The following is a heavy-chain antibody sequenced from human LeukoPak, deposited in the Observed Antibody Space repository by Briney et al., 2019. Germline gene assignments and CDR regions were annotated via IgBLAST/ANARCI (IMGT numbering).Heavy chain of an antibody. J-gene: IGHJ4*02. CDR1: GFSFSSYG. CDR2: ISYDGSNK. CDR3: GRDTAVAHLYAY. Sequence: GGSLRLSCAASGFSFSSYGMHWVRQAPGKGLEWVAIISYDGSNKHYADSVKGRFTISRDNAKNTVYLQMNSLRAEDTALYYCGRDTAVAHLYAYWGQGALVTVSS. D-gene: IGHD6-19*01. V-gene: IGHV3-30*03.